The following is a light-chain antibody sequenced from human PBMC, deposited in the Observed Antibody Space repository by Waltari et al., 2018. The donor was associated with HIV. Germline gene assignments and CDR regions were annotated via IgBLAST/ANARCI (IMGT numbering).Light chain of an antibody. CDR2: EVT. V-gene: IGLV2-8*01. Sequence: QSALTQPPSASGSPGQSVTISCTGTSSDVGGYNHVSWYQHHPGKAPKILLYEVTNRPSGVPDRFSGSKSGNTASLTVSGLQADDEADYYCVSYAGVKNRWAFGGGTKLTVL. CDR3: VSYAGVKNRWA. CDR1: SSDVGGYNH. J-gene: IGLJ3*02.